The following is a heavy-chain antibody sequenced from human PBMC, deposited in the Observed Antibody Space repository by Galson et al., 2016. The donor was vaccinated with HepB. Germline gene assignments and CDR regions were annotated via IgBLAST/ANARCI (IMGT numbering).Heavy chain of an antibody. Sequence: SVKVSCKASGDTFNNYGFTWVRQAPGQGLQWMGGIIPSLGLTSYAQQFQGRVTISADESTTTSSMEVTSLRSEDTAMYYCARVLIVAGTGYNWFDPWGQGTLVTVSS. CDR2: IIPSLGLT. J-gene: IGHJ5*02. CDR1: GDTFNNYG. V-gene: IGHV1-69*10. D-gene: IGHD6-19*01. CDR3: ARVLIVAGTGYNWFDP.